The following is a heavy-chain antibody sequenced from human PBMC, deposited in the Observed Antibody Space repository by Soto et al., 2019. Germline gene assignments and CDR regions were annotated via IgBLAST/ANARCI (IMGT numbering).Heavy chain of an antibody. CDR3: AREDYDGSGSYYNNDAFAI. D-gene: IGHD3-10*01. CDR2: IIPILGIA. J-gene: IGHJ3*02. Sequence: QAQLVQSGAEVKKPGSSVKVSCKASGGTFSTYIISWVRQAPGQGLEWMGRIIPILGIANYAQNFQGRVTITADKSTSTVYMELSSLRSEDTAVYYCAREDYDGSGSYYNNDAFAIWGQGTMVTVSS. CDR1: GGTFSTYI. V-gene: IGHV1-69*08.